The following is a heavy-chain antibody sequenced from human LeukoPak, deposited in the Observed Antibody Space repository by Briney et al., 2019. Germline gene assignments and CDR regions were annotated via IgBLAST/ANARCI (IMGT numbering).Heavy chain of an antibody. CDR1: SGSVSTDNYY. D-gene: IGHD5-18*01. CDR2: IYYSGST. Sequence: SETLSLTCTVSSGSVSTDNYYWSWIRQPPGKGLEWMGYIYYSGSTNYNPSLKSRVTISVDTSKNQFSLKLSSVTAADTAVYYCARDARGYSYGLDYWGQGTLVTVSS. CDR3: ARDARGYSYGLDY. V-gene: IGHV4-61*01. J-gene: IGHJ4*02.